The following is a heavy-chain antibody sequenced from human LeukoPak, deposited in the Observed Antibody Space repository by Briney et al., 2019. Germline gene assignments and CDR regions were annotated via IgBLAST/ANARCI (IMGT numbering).Heavy chain of an antibody. CDR2: IYYSGST. CDR3: AREGIAARFDS. J-gene: IGHJ4*02. D-gene: IGHD6-6*01. CDR1: GGSISSGDYY. V-gene: IGHV4-30-4*01. Sequence: SQTLSLTCTVSGGSISSGDYYWSLIRQPPGKGLEWIGYIYYSGSTNYNPSLKSRVTMSVDTSKNQFSLKLSSVTAADTAVFYCAREGIAARFDSWGQGTLVTVSS.